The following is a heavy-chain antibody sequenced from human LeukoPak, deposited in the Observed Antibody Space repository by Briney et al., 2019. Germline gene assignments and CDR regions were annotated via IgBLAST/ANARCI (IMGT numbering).Heavy chain of an antibody. Sequence: ASVKVSCKASGYTFTSYAMHWVRQAPGQRLEWMGWINAGNGNTKYSQKIQGRVTITRDTSASTAYMELSSLRSEDTAVYYCARDYGTGYYGSGSPRYYFDYWGQGTLVTVSS. D-gene: IGHD3-10*01. V-gene: IGHV1-3*01. J-gene: IGHJ4*02. CDR3: ARDYGTGYYGSGSPRYYFDY. CDR1: GYTFTSYA. CDR2: INAGNGNT.